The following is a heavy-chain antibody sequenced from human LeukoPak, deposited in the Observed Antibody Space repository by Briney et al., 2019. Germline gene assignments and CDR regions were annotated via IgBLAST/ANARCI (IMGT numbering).Heavy chain of an antibody. V-gene: IGHV3-23*01. CDR3: ARTRLGEWLVGNAFDI. J-gene: IGHJ3*02. D-gene: IGHD6-19*01. CDR2: ISGSGGST. Sequence: QSGGSLRLSCAASGFTFSSYGMSWVRQAPGKGLEWVSAISGSGGSTYYADSVKGRFTISRDNSKNTLYLQMNSLRAEDTAVCYCARTRLGEWLVGNAFDIWGQGTMVTVSS. CDR1: GFTFSSYG.